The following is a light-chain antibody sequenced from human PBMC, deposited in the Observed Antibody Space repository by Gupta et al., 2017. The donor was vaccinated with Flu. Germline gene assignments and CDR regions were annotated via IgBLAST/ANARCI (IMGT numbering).Light chain of an antibody. Sequence: DIVMTQSTLSLPVTPGEPASISCRSSQSRLHSDGYNYLDWFLQKPGQSPQLLIYLGSNRASGVPDRFSGSGSGTDFTLKISRVEAEDVGVYYCMQALQSKTFGQGTKVEIK. CDR1: QSRLHSDGYNY. J-gene: IGKJ1*01. CDR2: LGS. CDR3: MQALQSKT. V-gene: IGKV2-28*01.